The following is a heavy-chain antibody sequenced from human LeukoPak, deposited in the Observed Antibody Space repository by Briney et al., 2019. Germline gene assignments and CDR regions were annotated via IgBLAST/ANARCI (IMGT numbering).Heavy chain of an antibody. V-gene: IGHV3-73*01. D-gene: IGHD5-18*01. CDR2: IRSKTDNYAT. CDR3: TRHDPSAVDIALVPHSY. Sequence: GGSLKLSCTASGFTFSDSAMHWVRQASGRGLEWVGRIRSKTDNYATAYAESVKGRFTISRDDSKNTAYLQMNSLRTEDTAVYYCTRHDPSAVDIALVPHSYWGQGTLVTISS. J-gene: IGHJ4*02. CDR1: GFTFSDSA.